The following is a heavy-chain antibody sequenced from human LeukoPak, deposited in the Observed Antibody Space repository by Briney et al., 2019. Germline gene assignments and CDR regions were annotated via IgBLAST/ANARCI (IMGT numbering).Heavy chain of an antibody. CDR1: GYTFTGYY. CDR3: ARDGLRIRSSWPTPTYYFDY. J-gene: IGHJ4*02. Sequence: LWASVKVSCQASGYTFTGYYMHWVRQAPGQGLEWTGRINPNSGGTNYAQKFQGRVTMTRDTSISTAYMELSRLRSDDTAVYYCARDGLRIRSSWPTPTYYFDYWGQGTLVTVSS. CDR2: INPNSGGT. V-gene: IGHV1-2*06. D-gene: IGHD6-13*01.